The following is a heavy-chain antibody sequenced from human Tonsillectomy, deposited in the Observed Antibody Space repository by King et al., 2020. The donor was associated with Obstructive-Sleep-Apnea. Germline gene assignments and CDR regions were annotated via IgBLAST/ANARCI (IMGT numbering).Heavy chain of an antibody. V-gene: IGHV3-11*01. Sequence: VQLVESGGGLVKPGGSLRLSCSASGFIFSDYYMTWVRQAPGKGLEWLGYITNTGTTRYYADSVRGRITLSRDNAKNSVYVEMNSLRPDDTAVYYCARGGRSGSINWFDPWGQGTLVTVPS. CDR2: ITNTGTTR. CDR3: ARGGRSGSINWFDP. J-gene: IGHJ5*02. D-gene: IGHD6-19*01. CDR1: GFIFSDYY.